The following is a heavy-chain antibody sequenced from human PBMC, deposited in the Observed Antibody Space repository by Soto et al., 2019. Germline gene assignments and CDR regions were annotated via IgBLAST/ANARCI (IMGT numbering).Heavy chain of an antibody. J-gene: IGHJ4*02. D-gene: IGHD1-26*01. CDR1: GYTFTSYG. CDR3: ARDAAVGLFDY. Sequence: QVHLVQSGAEVKKPGASVKVSCKASGYTFTSYGISWVRQAPGQGLEWMVWISAYNGNTKYAQKLQGRVTMTTDTSPSTAYMELRSLRADDTAVYYCARDAAVGLFDYWGQGTLVTVSS. V-gene: IGHV1-18*01. CDR2: ISAYNGNT.